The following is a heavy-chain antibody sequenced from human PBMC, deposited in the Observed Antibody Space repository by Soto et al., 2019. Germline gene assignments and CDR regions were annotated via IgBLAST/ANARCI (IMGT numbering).Heavy chain of an antibody. J-gene: IGHJ3*02. CDR3: ARDRYYDSSGYYTDAFDI. Sequence: GGSLRLSCAASGFTFISYSMTWVRQAPGKGLEWVSYIDTSSRTKFYADSVKGRFTISRDNAKNSLFLQMNSLSEEDTAVYYCARDRYYDSSGYYTDAFDIWGQGTMVTVSS. V-gene: IGHV3-48*02. CDR1: GFTFISYS. D-gene: IGHD3-22*01. CDR2: IDTSSRTK.